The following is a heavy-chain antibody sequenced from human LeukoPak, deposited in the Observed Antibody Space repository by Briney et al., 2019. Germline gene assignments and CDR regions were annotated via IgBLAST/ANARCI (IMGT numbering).Heavy chain of an antibody. J-gene: IGHJ4*01. Sequence: GASVKVSCKGSGYTFTDYYLHWVRKAPRQGLEWVGNINPRAGGTSSPPNFRGRVTMITDASSSTVYMEMSRLTSDDTAIYYCARESNGLLSKYLDDWGQGTLVTVSS. CDR1: GYTFTDYY. V-gene: IGHV1-2*02. CDR2: INPRAGGT. CDR3: ARESNGLLSKYLDD. D-gene: IGHD4-11*01.